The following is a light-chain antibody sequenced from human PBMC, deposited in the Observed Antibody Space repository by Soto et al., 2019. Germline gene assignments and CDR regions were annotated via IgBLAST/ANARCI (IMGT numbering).Light chain of an antibody. CDR3: QESFGPLTIT. CDR2: AAS. J-gene: IGKJ5*01. CDR1: QSINNY. V-gene: IGKV1-39*01. Sequence: DIQMTQSPSSLSASVGDRVTITCRASQSINNYLTWYQQKPGKAPQLLIYAASNLQSGVPSRFSGSGSGTDFSLTITSLQPQDFATYYCQESFGPLTITFGQGTRLE.